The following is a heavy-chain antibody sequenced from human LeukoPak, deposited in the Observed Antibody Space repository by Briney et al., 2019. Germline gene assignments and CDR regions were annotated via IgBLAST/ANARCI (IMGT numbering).Heavy chain of an antibody. V-gene: IGHV4-59*08. CDR1: GGSISSYY. CDR2: IYYSGST. D-gene: IGHD5-24*01. CDR3: ARRRGDMATIPDYHYYYMDV. Sequence: KPSETLSLTCTVSGGSISSYYWSWIRQPPGKGLEWIGYIYYSGSTNYNPSLKSRVTISVDTSKNQFSLKLSSVTAADTAVYFCARRRGDMATIPDYHYYYMDVWGKGTTVTVSS. J-gene: IGHJ6*03.